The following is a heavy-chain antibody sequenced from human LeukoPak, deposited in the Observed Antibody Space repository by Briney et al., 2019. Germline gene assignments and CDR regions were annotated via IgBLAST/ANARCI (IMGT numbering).Heavy chain of an antibody. Sequence: GGSLRLSCAASGFTFSAFSMNWVRQAPGKGLEWVSAISGSSSDIYYTDSVKGRFTISRDNANNFLYLQVSSLRAEDTAVYYCATGYTSGTRIDYWGQGTLVSVSS. CDR1: GFTFSAFS. D-gene: IGHD6-19*01. J-gene: IGHJ4*02. CDR2: ISGSSSDI. CDR3: ATGYTSGTRIDY. V-gene: IGHV3-21*01.